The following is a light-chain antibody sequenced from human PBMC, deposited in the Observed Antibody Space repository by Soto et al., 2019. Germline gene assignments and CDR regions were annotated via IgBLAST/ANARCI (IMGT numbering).Light chain of an antibody. Sequence: QSALTQPASVSGSPGQSITISCTGTSSDVGAYNYVSWYQQHPGKAPKLMIYDVSNRPSGVSNRFSGSKSGNTASLTISVLQAEDEADYYCSSYTTSSTEVFGGGTKLTVL. J-gene: IGLJ2*01. CDR1: SSDVGAYNY. CDR3: SSYTTSSTEV. CDR2: DVS. V-gene: IGLV2-14*01.